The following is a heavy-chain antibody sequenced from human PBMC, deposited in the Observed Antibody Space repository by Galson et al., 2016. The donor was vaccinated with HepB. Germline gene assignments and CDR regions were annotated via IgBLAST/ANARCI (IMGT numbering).Heavy chain of an antibody. D-gene: IGHD2/OR15-2a*01. CDR1: GFTFGDHA. Sequence: SLRLSCAASGFTFGDHAMQWVRQAPGKGLEWVSGISWNSGGIDYADSVQGRFTVFRDNAKNSLYLQMNSLRAEDTALYYCAKDRGNSNYRGNGVDVWGQGTTVTVSS. CDR3: AKDRGNSNYRGNGVDV. J-gene: IGHJ6*02. CDR2: ISWNSGGI. V-gene: IGHV3-9*01.